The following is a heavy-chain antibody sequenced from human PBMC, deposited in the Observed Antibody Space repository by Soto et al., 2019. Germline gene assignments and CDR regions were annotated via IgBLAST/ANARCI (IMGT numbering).Heavy chain of an antibody. J-gene: IGHJ5*02. CDR2: IYYSGST. V-gene: IGHV4-61*01. Sequence: ASETLSLTCTVSGGSVSSGSYYWSWIRQPPGKGLEWIGYIYYSGSTNYNPSLKSRVTISVDTSKNQFSLKLSSVTAADTAVYYCARGVPYSYGYVSWFAPWGQGPLVTV. CDR1: GGSVSSGSYY. CDR3: ARGVPYSYGYVSWFAP. D-gene: IGHD5-18*01.